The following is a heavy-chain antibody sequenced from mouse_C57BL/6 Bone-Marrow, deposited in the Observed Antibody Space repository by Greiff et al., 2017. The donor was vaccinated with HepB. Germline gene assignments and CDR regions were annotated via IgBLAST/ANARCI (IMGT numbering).Heavy chain of an antibody. CDR2: IDPSDSYT. CDR3: AANDY. CDR1: GYTFTSYW. Sequence: QVQLQQPGAELVKPGASVKLSCKASGYTFTSYWMQWVKQRPGQGLEWIGEIDPSDSYTNYNQKFKGKATLTVDTSSSTAYMQLSSLTSEDSAVYYCAANDYWGQGTTLTVSS. J-gene: IGHJ2*01. V-gene: IGHV1-50*01.